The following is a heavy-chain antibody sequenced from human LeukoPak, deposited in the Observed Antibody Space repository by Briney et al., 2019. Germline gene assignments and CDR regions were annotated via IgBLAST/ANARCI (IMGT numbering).Heavy chain of an antibody. CDR2: ISPDGDTI. V-gene: IGHV3-21*01. CDR3: TRDLPVPSLVRGIIIYGLIDY. Sequence: GGSLRLSCEASGFNFNTISMNWVRQAPGKGLEWVSSISPDGDTIYHADSVKGRFTTSRDNAERSLYLQMNCLRAEDTAVYYCTRDLPVPSLVRGIIIYGLIDYWGQGTLVTVSS. D-gene: IGHD3-10*01. J-gene: IGHJ4*02. CDR1: GFNFNTIS.